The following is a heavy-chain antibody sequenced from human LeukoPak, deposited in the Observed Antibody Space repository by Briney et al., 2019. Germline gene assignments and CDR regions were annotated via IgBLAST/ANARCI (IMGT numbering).Heavy chain of an antibody. D-gene: IGHD3-10*01. V-gene: IGHV3-23*01. CDR1: GFTFSSYG. CDR3: AYLHY. CDR2: ISGSGGRS. Sequence: GGSLRLSCAASGFTFSSYGMSWVRQAPGKGLEWVSVISGSGGRSYSADSAKGRFTISRDNSKNTLYLQMNSLRAEDTAVYYCAYLHYWGQGTLVTVSS. J-gene: IGHJ4*02.